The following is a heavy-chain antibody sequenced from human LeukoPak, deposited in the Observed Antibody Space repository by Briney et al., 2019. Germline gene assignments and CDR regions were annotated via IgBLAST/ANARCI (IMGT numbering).Heavy chain of an antibody. J-gene: IGHJ4*02. Sequence: GGSLRLSCAASGFTFSSYNMNWVRQAPGKGLEWVAYISSSNTIDSADSVKGRFTISRDNAKNSLYLQVNSLRAEDTAVYYCARARGYSYGYSDYWGQGTLVTVSS. CDR2: ISSSNTI. CDR3: ARARGYSYGYSDY. CDR1: GFTFSSYN. V-gene: IGHV3-48*01. D-gene: IGHD5-18*01.